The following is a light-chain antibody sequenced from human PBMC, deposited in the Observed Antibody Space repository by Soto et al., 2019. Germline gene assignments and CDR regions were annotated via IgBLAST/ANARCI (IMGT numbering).Light chain of an antibody. V-gene: IGKV3-15*01. J-gene: IGKJ5*01. Sequence: EIVMTQSPATLSVSPGXXXXXXXXASQSVSSXLAWYQQKPGQAPRLLIYGASTRATGIPARFSGSGSGTEFTLTISSLXSXXXXXXXXXXXXXXPPITFGQGTRLEIK. CDR3: XXXXXXPPIT. CDR1: QSVSSX. CDR2: GAS.